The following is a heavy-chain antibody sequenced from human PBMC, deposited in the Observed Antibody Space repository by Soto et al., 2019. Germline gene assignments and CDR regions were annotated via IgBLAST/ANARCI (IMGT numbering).Heavy chain of an antibody. Sequence: SSETPYLTCAAYGGSFSGYYWSWIRQPPGKGLEWIGEINHSGSTNYNPSLKSRVTISVDTSKNQFSLKLSSVTAADTAVYYCARDRVRGYYYYGMDVWGQGTTVTVSS. CDR1: GGSFSGYY. J-gene: IGHJ6*02. V-gene: IGHV4-34*01. CDR3: ARDRVRGYYYYGMDV. D-gene: IGHD3-10*01. CDR2: INHSGST.